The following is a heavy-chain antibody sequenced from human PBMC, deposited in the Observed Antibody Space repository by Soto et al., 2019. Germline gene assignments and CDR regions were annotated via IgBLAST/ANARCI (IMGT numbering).Heavy chain of an antibody. Sequence: PGGSLRLSCAASGVTFSDSSMNWVRQAPGKGLEWVSYISGSSKTIYYADSVKGRFTISRDNAKNSVYLQMNSLRDEDTAVYYCARDKKWAFDYWGQGARVPVS. CDR1: GVTFSDSS. D-gene: IGHD1-26*01. J-gene: IGHJ4*02. CDR3: ARDKKWAFDY. CDR2: ISGSSKTI. V-gene: IGHV3-48*02.